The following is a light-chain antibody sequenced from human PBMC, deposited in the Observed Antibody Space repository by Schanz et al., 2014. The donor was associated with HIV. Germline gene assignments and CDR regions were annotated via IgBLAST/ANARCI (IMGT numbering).Light chain of an antibody. CDR2: EAS. CDR1: QSVSTW. J-gene: IGKJ2*03. V-gene: IGKV1-5*03. Sequence: DIQMTQSPSTLSASVGDRISITCRASQSVSTWLACYQQKPGKAPKLLISEASILETGVPSTFSGSGSGTEFTLTISRLQPDDFATYYCLQYNDYAYSFGQGTKLDIQ. CDR3: LQYNDYAYS.